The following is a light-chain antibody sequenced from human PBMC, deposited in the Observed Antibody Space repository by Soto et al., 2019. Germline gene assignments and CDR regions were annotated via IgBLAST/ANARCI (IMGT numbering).Light chain of an antibody. J-gene: IGKJ2*01. Sequence: EVVMTQSPATLSVSPGERVTLSCRASQSVSDNLAWYQQKPGQAPRLLIYGASTRAATIRARFSGSGSGTEFTLTVSSLQSEDFAVYYCQQSNNWPYTFGQGTKLDIK. V-gene: IGKV3-15*01. CDR3: QQSNNWPYT. CDR2: GAS. CDR1: QSVSDN.